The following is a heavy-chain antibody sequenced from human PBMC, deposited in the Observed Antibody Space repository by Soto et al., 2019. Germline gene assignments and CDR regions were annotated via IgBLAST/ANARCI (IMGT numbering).Heavy chain of an antibody. CDR2: INQSGST. Sequence: QVQLQQWGAGLLKPSETLSLTCAVYGGSFSNYYWSWIRQPPGKGLEWIGEINQSGSTNHNPSLKSRVTISVDTSKNQFPLKLSSVTAADTAVYYCARGRDYWGQGTLVTVSS. CDR1: GGSFSNYY. CDR3: ARGRDY. J-gene: IGHJ4*02. V-gene: IGHV4-34*01.